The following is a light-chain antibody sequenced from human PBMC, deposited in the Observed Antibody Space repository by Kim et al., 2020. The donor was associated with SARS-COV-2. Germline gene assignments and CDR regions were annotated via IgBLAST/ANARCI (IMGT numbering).Light chain of an antibody. J-gene: IGLJ2*01. CDR1: ELGDKY. CDR3: QAWDSSTTV. Sequence: SYELTQPPSVSVSPGQTASITCSGDELGDKYACWYQQKPGQSPVLVIYQDSKRPSGIPERFSGSNSGNTVTLTISGTQAMDEADYYCQAWDSSTTVFGGG. V-gene: IGLV3-1*01. CDR2: QDS.